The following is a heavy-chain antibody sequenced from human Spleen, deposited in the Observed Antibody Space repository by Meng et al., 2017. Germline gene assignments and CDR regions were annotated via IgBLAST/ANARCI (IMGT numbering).Heavy chain of an antibody. CDR2: IYPGDSNT. CDR1: GYSFTNYW. D-gene: IGHD2-15*01. J-gene: IGHJ6*02. CDR3: ARAPGSCAGRACYSLSDYYGMDV. V-gene: IGHV5-51*01. Sequence: GESLKISCKASGYSFTNYWIGWVRQMPGKGLEWMGIIYPGDSNTRYSPSFQGQVTISADKSISTAYMELSSLRSEDTAVYYCARAPGSCAGRACYSLSDYYGMDVWGRGTTVTVSS.